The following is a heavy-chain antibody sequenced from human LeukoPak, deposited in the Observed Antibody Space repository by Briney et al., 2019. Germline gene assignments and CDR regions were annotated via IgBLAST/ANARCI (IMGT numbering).Heavy chain of an antibody. CDR3: ARDIGVY. V-gene: IGHV4-38-2*02. D-gene: IGHD3-10*01. CDR2: IYHSGST. CDR1: GYSISSGNY. Sequence: PSETLSLTCTVSGYSISSGNYWDWIRQPPGKGLEWIGSIYHSGSTYYNPSLKSRVTISVDTSKNQFSLKLSSVTAADTAVYYCARDIGVYWGQGTLVTVSS. J-gene: IGHJ4*02.